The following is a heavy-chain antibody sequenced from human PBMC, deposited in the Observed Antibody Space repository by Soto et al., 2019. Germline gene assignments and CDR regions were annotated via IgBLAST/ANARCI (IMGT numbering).Heavy chain of an antibody. J-gene: IGHJ4*02. CDR1: GFTFSLYA. CDR3: ARDQELPEY. CDR2: ISGSDGGT. Sequence: EVELLESGGGLVQPGGSLRLSCAASGFTFSLYAMSWVRQAPGKGLEWVSHISGSDGGTYYADSVKGRFTISRDNSKNTLYLQMNSLRAEDSAVYYWARDQELPEYWGQGTLVTVSS. V-gene: IGHV3-23*01. D-gene: IGHD6-13*01.